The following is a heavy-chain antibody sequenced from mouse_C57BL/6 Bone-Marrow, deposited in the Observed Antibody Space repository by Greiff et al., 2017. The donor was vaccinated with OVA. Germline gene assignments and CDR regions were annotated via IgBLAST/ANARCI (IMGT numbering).Heavy chain of an antibody. V-gene: IGHV14-3*01. CDR1: GFNIKNTY. Sequence: VQLKESVAELVRPGASVKLSCTASGFNIKNTYMHWVKQRPEQGLEWIGRIDPANGNTKYAPKFQGKATITADTSSNTAYLQLSSLTSEDTAIYYCAPHYYGSSYGYFDVWGTGTTVTVSS. D-gene: IGHD1-1*01. J-gene: IGHJ1*03. CDR2: IDPANGNT. CDR3: APHYYGSSYGYFDV.